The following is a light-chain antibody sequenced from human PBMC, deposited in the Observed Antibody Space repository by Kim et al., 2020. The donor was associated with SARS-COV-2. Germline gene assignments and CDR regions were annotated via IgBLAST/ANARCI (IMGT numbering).Light chain of an antibody. V-gene: IGLV3-21*04. Sequence: PGKTATLKCAKDSIGSETVHWYQHKPDQAPVMVMYYDTNRPSAIPERFSGSYSGYTATLTISRVEAGDEADYYCQLWDASRDQPVFGGGTKLTVL. CDR1: SIGSET. J-gene: IGLJ3*02. CDR2: YDT. CDR3: QLWDASRDQPV.